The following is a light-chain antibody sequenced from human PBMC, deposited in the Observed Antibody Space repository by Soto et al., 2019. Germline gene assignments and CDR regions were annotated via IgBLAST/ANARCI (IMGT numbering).Light chain of an antibody. J-gene: IGKJ1*01. CDR2: DAS. Sequence: DIQMTQSPSTLSASVGERVTITCRASQSISSWLAWYQQKPGKAPKLLIYDASSLESGVPSRFSGSGSGTEFTLTISSLQPDDLATYYCQQYNGYPWTFGQGTKVEIK. CDR3: QQYNGYPWT. V-gene: IGKV1-5*01. CDR1: QSISSW.